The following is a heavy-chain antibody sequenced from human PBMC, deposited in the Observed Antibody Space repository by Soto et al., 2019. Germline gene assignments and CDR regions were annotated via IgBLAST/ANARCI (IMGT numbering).Heavy chain of an antibody. J-gene: IGHJ5*02. V-gene: IGHV1-69*02. CDR2: IIPILGIA. D-gene: IGHD6-19*01. CDR3: AYSSGWSRWFDP. CDR1: GGTFSSYT. Sequence: QVQLVQSGAEVKKPGSSVKVSCKASGGTFSSYTISWVRQAPGQGLEWMGRIIPILGIANYAQKFQGRVTLTAEKSTSTAYMERSGLRSEDTAVYYCAYSSGWSRWFDPWGQGTLVTVSS.